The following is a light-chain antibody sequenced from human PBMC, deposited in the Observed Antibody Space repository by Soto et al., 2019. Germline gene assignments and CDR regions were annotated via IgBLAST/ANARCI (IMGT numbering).Light chain of an antibody. Sequence: EIVLTQSPGTLSLSPGERATLSCRASQSVSSSYLAWYQQKPGQAPRLLICGASSRATGIPHRFTGSGSGTDFTLTISRLEPEDFAVYYCQQYGSSPLTFGGGTKVEIK. V-gene: IGKV3-20*01. CDR1: QSVSSSY. J-gene: IGKJ4*01. CDR2: GAS. CDR3: QQYGSSPLT.